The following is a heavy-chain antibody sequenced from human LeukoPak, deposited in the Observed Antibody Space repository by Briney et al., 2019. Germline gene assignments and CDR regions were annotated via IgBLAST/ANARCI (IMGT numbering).Heavy chain of an antibody. CDR2: IRYDGSNK. CDR3: AGGAWAPTNYYDSSGYYG. Sequence: PGGSLRLSCAASGFTFSSYGMHWVRQAPGKGLEWVAFIRYDGSNKYYADSVKGRFTISRDNSKNTLYLQMNSLRAEDTAMYYCAGGAWAPTNYYDSSGYYGGGQGTLVTVSS. CDR1: GFTFSSYG. D-gene: IGHD3-22*01. J-gene: IGHJ4*02. V-gene: IGHV3-30*02.